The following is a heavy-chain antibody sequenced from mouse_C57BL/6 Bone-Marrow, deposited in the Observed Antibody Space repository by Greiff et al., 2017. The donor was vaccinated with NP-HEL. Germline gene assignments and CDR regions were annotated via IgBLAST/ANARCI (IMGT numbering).Heavy chain of an antibody. D-gene: IGHD1-1*01. Sequence: QVQLQQSGAELARPGASGYTFTSYGISWVKQRTGQGLEWIGEIYPRSGNTYYNEKFKGKATLTADKSSSTAYMELRSLTSEDSAVYFCARYYDGAWFAYWGQGTLVTVSA. V-gene: IGHV1-81*01. CDR3: ARYYDGAWFAY. J-gene: IGHJ3*01. CDR1: GYTFTSYG. CDR2: IYPRSGNT.